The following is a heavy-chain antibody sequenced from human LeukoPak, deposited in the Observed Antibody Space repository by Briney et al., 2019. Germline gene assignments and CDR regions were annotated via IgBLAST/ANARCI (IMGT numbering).Heavy chain of an antibody. CDR2: IKQDGSEK. Sequence: GGSLRLSCAASGFTLVSYWMSWARLAPGKGLEWVANIKQDGSEKYYVVSVKGRFTISRDNAKNSLYLPMNSVRAEDTAVYYCARALDSRSGRYQAFKYWGQGNLVTVSS. D-gene: IGHD1-26*01. CDR3: ARALDSRSGRYQAFKY. V-gene: IGHV3-7*01. CDR1: GFTLVSYW. J-gene: IGHJ4*02.